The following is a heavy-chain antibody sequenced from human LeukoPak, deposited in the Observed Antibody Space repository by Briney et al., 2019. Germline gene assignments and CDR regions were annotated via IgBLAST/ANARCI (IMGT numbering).Heavy chain of an antibody. J-gene: IGHJ3*02. Sequence: ASVTVSCQASGYTFTGYYIHWVRQAPGQGLEWMGWIHPNRGGTYFAQKFQGRVTMTRDPSINPDYLEVRSCDTALYYCSRSSSSWYNAFDIWGQGTMVTVSS. CDR1: GYTFTGYY. V-gene: IGHV1-2*02. CDR3: SRSSSSWYNAFDI. D-gene: IGHD6-13*01. CDR2: IHPNRGGT.